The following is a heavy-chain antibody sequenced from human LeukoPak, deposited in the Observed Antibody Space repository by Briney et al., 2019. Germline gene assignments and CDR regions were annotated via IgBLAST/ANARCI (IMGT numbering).Heavy chain of an antibody. J-gene: IGHJ5*02. Sequence: SVKVSCKASGGTFSSYAISWVRQAPGQGLEWMGGIIPIFGTANYAQKFQGRVTNTADKSTSTAYMELSSLRSEDTAVYYCARDSSTSCYAGCWFDPWGQGTLVTVSS. CDR1: GGTFSSYA. CDR2: IIPIFGTA. D-gene: IGHD2-2*01. CDR3: ARDSSTSCYAGCWFDP. V-gene: IGHV1-69*06.